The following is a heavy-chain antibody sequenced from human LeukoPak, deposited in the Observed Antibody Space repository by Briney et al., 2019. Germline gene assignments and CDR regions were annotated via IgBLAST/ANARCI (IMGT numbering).Heavy chain of an antibody. CDR2: ISSSSSYI. Sequence: PGGSLRLSCAASGFTFSSYSMNWVRQAPGKGLEWVSSISSSSSYIYYADSVEGRFTIPRDNAKNSLYLQMNSLRAEDTAVYYCARDDSGYDLPNYCYYYMDVWGKGTTVTVSS. CDR1: GFTFSSYS. D-gene: IGHD5-12*01. CDR3: ARDDSGYDLPNYCYYYMDV. V-gene: IGHV3-21*01. J-gene: IGHJ6*03.